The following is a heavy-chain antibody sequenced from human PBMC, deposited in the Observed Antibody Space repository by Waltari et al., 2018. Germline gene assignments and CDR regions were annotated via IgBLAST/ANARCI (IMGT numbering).Heavy chain of an antibody. Sequence: EVQLLESGGGLVQPGGSLRLSCAASGFTFSNYAMSWVRQAPGKGLEWVSLISGSGSNTYYADCVKGRFTISRDNSKNTLYMQMNSLRAEDTAVYYCAKSRVEFDYGDYYFDYWGQGTLVTVSS. CDR1: GFTFSNYA. J-gene: IGHJ4*02. V-gene: IGHV3-23*01. CDR3: AKSRVEFDYGDYYFDY. CDR2: ISGSGSNT. D-gene: IGHD4-17*01.